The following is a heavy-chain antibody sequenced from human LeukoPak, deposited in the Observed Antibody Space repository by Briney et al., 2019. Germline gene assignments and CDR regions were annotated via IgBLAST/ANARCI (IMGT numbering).Heavy chain of an antibody. CDR3: AKGGPIRGDSRSFDY. CDR1: GFTFSSYS. Sequence: PGGSLRLSCAASGFTFSSYSMNWVRQAPGKGLEWVSAISGSGGSTYYADSVKGRFTISRDNSKNTLYLQMNSLRAEDTAVYYCAKGGPIRGDSRSFDYWGQGTLVTVSS. CDR2: ISGSGGST. J-gene: IGHJ4*02. D-gene: IGHD3-16*01. V-gene: IGHV3-23*01.